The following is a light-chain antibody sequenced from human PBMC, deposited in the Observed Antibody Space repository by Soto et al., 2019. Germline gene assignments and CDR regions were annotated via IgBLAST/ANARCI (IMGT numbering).Light chain of an antibody. J-gene: IGLJ1*01. CDR1: SSDVGSSNL. V-gene: IGLV2-23*01. Sequence: QSALTQPASVSGSPGQSITISCTGTSSDVGSSNLVSWYQQHPGKAPKLIIYEGSRRPSGVSGRGSGSMSGNTASLTISGLQAEDEADYYCCSFARSSTSYVFGTGTKVTVL. CDR3: CSFARSSTSYV. CDR2: EGS.